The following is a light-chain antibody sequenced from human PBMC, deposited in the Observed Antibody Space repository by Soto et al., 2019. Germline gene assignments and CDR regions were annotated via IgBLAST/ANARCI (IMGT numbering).Light chain of an antibody. CDR3: SSYTGSSTFYV. CDR2: DVN. V-gene: IGLV2-8*01. Sequence: QSVLTQPPSASGSPGQSVTISCTGTSNDVGGYNYVSWYQQHPGKAPKLMIYDVNKRPSGVPNRFSGSKSGNTASLTVSGLQAEDEADYYCSSYTGSSTFYVFGTGTKVTVL. CDR1: SNDVGGYNY. J-gene: IGLJ1*01.